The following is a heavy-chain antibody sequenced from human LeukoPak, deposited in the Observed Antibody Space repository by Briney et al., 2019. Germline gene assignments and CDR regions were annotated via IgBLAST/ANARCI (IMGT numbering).Heavy chain of an antibody. D-gene: IGHD2-2*01. CDR2: INPNSGGT. CDR3: ARGCLSSTSCSYDY. Sequence: ASVKVSCKASGYTFTGYYMHWVRQAPGQGLEWMGWINPNSGGTNYAQKFQGRVTMTGDTSISTAYMELSRLRSDDTAVYYCARGCLSSTSCSYDYWGQGTLVTVSS. J-gene: IGHJ4*02. V-gene: IGHV1-2*02. CDR1: GYTFTGYY.